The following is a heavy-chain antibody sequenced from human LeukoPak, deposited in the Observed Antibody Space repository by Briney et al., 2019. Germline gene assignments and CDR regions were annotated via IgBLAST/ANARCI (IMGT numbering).Heavy chain of an antibody. J-gene: IGHJ4*02. V-gene: IGHV1-69*04. CDR1: RGTFSKYA. CDR3: ARDDDRAREIAY. Sequence: SVKVSCKASRGTFSKYAISWVRQAPGQGLEWMGRIIPILNITHYAQKFQGRVTIAADKSTSTAYMELSSLRSEDTAVYYCARDDDRAREIAYWGQGTLVTVYS. CDR2: IIPILNIT. D-gene: IGHD3-22*01.